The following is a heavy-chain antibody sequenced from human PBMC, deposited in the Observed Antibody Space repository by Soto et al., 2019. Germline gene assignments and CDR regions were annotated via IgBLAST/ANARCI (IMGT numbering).Heavy chain of an antibody. V-gene: IGHV5-51*01. Sequence: GESLKISCKGSGYSFTSYWIAWVRQMPGKGLVCMGIIYPGDSDTRYSPSFEGQVTISADKSINTAYLQWSSLKASDSAMYYCARPFDTSGWYDHWGQGTLVTVSS. J-gene: IGHJ5*02. D-gene: IGHD6-19*01. CDR3: ARPFDTSGWYDH. CDR2: IYPGDSDT. CDR1: GYSFTSYW.